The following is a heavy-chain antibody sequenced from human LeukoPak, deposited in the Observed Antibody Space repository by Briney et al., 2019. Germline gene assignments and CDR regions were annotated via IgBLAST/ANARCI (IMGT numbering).Heavy chain of an antibody. J-gene: IGHJ6*03. V-gene: IGHV1-69*13. CDR2: IVPIFGTA. Sequence: SVKVSCKASGGTFSSYAISWVRQAPGQGLEWMGGIVPIFGTANYAQKFQGRVTITADESTSTAYMELSSLRSEDTAVYYCARGGNVVVPAALFPVGYYYYMDVWGKGTTVTVSS. D-gene: IGHD2-2*01. CDR3: ARGGNVVVPAALFPVGYYYYMDV. CDR1: GGTFSSYA.